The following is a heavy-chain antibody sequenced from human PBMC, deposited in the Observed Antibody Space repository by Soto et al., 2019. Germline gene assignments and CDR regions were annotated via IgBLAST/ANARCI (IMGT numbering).Heavy chain of an antibody. V-gene: IGHV3-33*01. CDR2: IWYDGSNK. Sequence: SLRLSCAASGFTFSSYGMHWVRQAPGKGLEWVAVIWYDGSNKYYADSVKGRFTISRDNSKNTLYLQMNSLRAEDTAVYYCAGDDLPVLLWFGEPGPIDYWGQGTLVTASS. CDR1: GFTFSSYG. J-gene: IGHJ4*02. D-gene: IGHD3-10*01. CDR3: AGDDLPVLLWFGEPGPIDY.